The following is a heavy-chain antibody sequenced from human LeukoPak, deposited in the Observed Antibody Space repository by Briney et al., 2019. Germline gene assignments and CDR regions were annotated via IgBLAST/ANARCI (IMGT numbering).Heavy chain of an antibody. CDR2: ISSSSSYI. CDR1: GFTFSSYS. V-gene: IGHV3-21*01. J-gene: IGHJ4*02. CDR3: ARNFDYGGNSVDY. Sequence: GGSLRLSCVASGFTFSSYSMNWVRQAPGKGLEWVSSISSSSSYIYYADSVKGRFTISRDNAKNSLYLQMNSLRAEDTAVYYCARNFDYGGNSVDYWGQGTLVTVSS. D-gene: IGHD4-23*01.